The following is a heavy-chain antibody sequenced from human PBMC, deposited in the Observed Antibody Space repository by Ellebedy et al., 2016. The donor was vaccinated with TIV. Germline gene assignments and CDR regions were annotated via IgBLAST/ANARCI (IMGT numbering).Heavy chain of an antibody. CDR2: ITNSGGNT. CDR1: GFPFSSYA. J-gene: IGHJ4*02. CDR3: AKGWLGAGAGTVFDY. V-gene: IGHV3-23*01. D-gene: IGHD6-13*01. Sequence: GESLKISXAGSGFPFSSYAMNWVRQAPGKGLEWVSSITNSGGNTYYADSVRGRFTFSRDNSKNTLYLQMNSLRAEDKAVYYCAKGWLGAGAGTVFDYWGRGTLVTVSS.